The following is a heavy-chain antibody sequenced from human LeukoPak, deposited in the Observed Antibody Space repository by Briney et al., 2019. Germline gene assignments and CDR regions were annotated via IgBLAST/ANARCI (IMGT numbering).Heavy chain of an antibody. CDR1: GFTFGDYA. J-gene: IGHJ6*02. CDR3: TRGYCSGGSCYYYGMDV. D-gene: IGHD2-15*01. Sequence: GGSLRLSCTASGFTFGDYAMSWVRQAPGKGLEWVGFIRSKAYGGTTEYAASVKGRFTISRDDSKSIAYLQMNSLKTEDTAVYYCTRGYCSGGSCYYYGMDVWGQGTTVTVSS. V-gene: IGHV3-49*04. CDR2: IRSKAYGGTT.